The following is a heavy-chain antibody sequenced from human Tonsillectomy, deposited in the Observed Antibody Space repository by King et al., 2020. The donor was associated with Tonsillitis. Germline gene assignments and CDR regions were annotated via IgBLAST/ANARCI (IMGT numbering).Heavy chain of an antibody. D-gene: IGHD3-10*01. CDR3: AGTEIRGVIILDYYMDV. CDR2: ISGIGGCT. J-gene: IGHJ6*03. V-gene: IGHV3-23*04. Sequence: QLVQSGGGLVQPGGSLRLSCAASGFTFTSYAMSWVRQAPGTGLEWVSAISGIGGCTYYADSVMGRFTISRDNSKNTLYLHMNSLRAEDTAVYYCAGTEIRGVIILDYYMDVWGKGTTVTVSS. CDR1: GFTFTSYA.